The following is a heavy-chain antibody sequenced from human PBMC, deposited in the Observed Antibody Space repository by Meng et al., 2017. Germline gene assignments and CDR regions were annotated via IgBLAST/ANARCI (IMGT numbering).Heavy chain of an antibody. CDR2: ISSSGSTI. CDR3: ARVLDRSGGADY. Sequence: QVQLVQSGAEVKKPGSSVKVSCKASGGTFSSYAISWIRQAPGKGLEWVSYISSSGSTIYYADSVKGRFTISRDNAKNSLYLQMNSLRAEDTAVYYCARVLDRSGGADYWGQGTLVTVSS. CDR1: GGTFSSYA. J-gene: IGHJ4*02. V-gene: IGHV3-11*01. D-gene: IGHD3-16*01.